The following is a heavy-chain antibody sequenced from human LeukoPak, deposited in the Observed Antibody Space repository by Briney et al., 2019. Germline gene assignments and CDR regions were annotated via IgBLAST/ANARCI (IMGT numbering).Heavy chain of an antibody. V-gene: IGHV1-46*01. Sequence: ASVKVSCKASGYTFTSYYMHWVRQAPGQGLEWMGIINPSGGSTSYAQKFQGRVTMTRDTSTSTVYMELSSLRSADTAVYYCAGDERRGSYGHWFDPWGQGTLVTVSS. CDR1: GYTFTSYY. D-gene: IGHD3-16*01. CDR3: AGDERRGSYGHWFDP. J-gene: IGHJ5*02. CDR2: INPSGGST.